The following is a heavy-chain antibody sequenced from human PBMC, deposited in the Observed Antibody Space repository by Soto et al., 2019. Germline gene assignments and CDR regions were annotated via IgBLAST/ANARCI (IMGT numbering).Heavy chain of an antibody. CDR2: ISSSGSTT. J-gene: IGHJ4*02. D-gene: IGHD3-3*01. V-gene: IGHV3-48*02. Sequence: GGSLRLSCAASALTFSGYTMNWVRQAPGKGLEWLSYISSSGSTTYYADSVKGRFTISRDNARNALFLQMSSLRDEDTAVYYCARGSGKPYFDSWGQGALVTVSS. CDR3: ARGSGKPYFDS. CDR1: ALTFSGYT.